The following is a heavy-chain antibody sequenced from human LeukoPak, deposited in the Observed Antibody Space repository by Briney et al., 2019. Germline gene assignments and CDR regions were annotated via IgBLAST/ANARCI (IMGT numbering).Heavy chain of an antibody. CDR2: TYYRSKWYN. Sequence: PSQTLSLTCAISGDSVSSNGTAWVWIRQSPSRDLEWLGRTYYRSKWYNDYAVSVKSRITITPNTSKNQFSLQLVSVTPEDAAVYYCARISSGGFGPWGQGSLVSVSS. V-gene: IGHV6-1*01. CDR3: ARISSGGFGP. CDR1: GDSVSSNGTA. D-gene: IGHD1-26*01. J-gene: IGHJ5*02.